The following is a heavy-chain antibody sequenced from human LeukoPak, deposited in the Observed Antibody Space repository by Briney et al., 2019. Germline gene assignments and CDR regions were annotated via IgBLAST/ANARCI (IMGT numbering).Heavy chain of an antibody. D-gene: IGHD5-18*01. V-gene: IGHV1-2*02. J-gene: IGHJ4*02. Sequence: GSSVKVSCKASGYTFIDYYMHWVRQAPGQGLEWMGWINPNSGGTNYAQKFQGRVTMTRDTSISTAYMELSRLRSDDTAVYYCATAGDTAIPLDYWGQGTLVTVSS. CDR1: GYTFIDYY. CDR2: INPNSGGT. CDR3: ATAGDTAIPLDY.